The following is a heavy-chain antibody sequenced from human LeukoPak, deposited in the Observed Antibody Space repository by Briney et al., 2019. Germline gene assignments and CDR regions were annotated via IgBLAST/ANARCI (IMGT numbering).Heavy chain of an antibody. J-gene: IGHJ4*02. CDR3: ARKTSGDLIFDY. CDR1: GFTFSSYD. D-gene: IGHD4-17*01. Sequence: QTGGSLRLSCAASGFTFSSYDMHWVRQATGKGLEWVSAIGTAGDTYYPGSVKGRFTISRENAKNSLYLQMNSLRAGDTAVYYCARKTSGDLIFDYWGQGTLVTVSS. V-gene: IGHV3-13*01. CDR2: IGTAGDT.